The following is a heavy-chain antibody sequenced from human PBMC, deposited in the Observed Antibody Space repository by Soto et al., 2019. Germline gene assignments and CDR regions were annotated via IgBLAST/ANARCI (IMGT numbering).Heavy chain of an antibody. CDR3: ARGEERVAMPSGY. D-gene: IGHD2-2*01. Sequence: ASVKVSCKASGYTFTTYYIHWVRQAPGQGLEWMGNINPSGGATGYAQKFQGRVTMTRDTSTSTVYMELSSLTSEDTAVYYCARGEERVAMPSGYWGQGTLVTVSS. CDR1: GYTFTTYY. J-gene: IGHJ4*02. CDR2: INPSGGAT. V-gene: IGHV1-46*01.